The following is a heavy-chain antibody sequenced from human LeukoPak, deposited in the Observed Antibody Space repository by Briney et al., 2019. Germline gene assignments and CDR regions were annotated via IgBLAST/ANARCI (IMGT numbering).Heavy chain of an antibody. D-gene: IGHD3-22*01. CDR1: GGSFSGYY. J-gene: IGHJ6*03. CDR3: ARFPMVAVAYRYYYMDV. V-gene: IGHV4-34*01. Sequence: SETLSLTRAVYGGSFSGYYWTWIRQPPGKGLEWIGEINHSGSTNYNPSLKSRVTMSVDTSKNQFSLKLSSVTAADTAVYYCARFPMVAVAYRYYYMDVWGKGTTVTVSS. CDR2: INHSGST.